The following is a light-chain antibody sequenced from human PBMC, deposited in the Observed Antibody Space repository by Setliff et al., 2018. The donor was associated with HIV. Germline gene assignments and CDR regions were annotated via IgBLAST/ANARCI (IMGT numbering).Light chain of an antibody. CDR2: GNF. J-gene: IGLJ1*01. CDR3: QSYDSRLSNYV. Sequence: QSALTQPPSVSGAPGQRVIISCTGSGSNLGAGYDVHWYQQIPGTTPKLLIFGNFKRPSGTPDRFSGSKSGTSAPLAITGLQDEDEADYYCQSYDSRLSNYVFGTGTKVTVL. CDR1: GSNLGAGYD. V-gene: IGLV1-40*01.